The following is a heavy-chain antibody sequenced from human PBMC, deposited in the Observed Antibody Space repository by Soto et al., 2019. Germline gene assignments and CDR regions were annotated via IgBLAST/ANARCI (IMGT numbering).Heavy chain of an antibody. Sequence: SETLSRTCTVSGGSISSYYWSWIRQPPGKGLEWIGYIYYSGSTNYNPSLKSRVTISVDTSKNQFSLKLSSVTAADTAVYYCARNQYDFWSGYLYTSWFDPWGQGTLVTVSS. J-gene: IGHJ5*02. CDR3: ARNQYDFWSGYLYTSWFDP. CDR1: GGSISSYY. V-gene: IGHV4-59*01. D-gene: IGHD3-3*01. CDR2: IYYSGST.